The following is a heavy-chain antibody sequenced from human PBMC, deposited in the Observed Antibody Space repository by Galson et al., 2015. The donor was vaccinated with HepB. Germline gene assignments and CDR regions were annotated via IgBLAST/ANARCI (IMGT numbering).Heavy chain of an antibody. CDR3: AKDSNHDYGDYDGDYYYYGMDV. V-gene: IGHV3-30*18. CDR1: GFTFSSYG. J-gene: IGHJ6*02. D-gene: IGHD4-17*01. Sequence: SLRLSCAASGFTFSSYGMHWVRQAPGKGLEWVAVISYDGSNKYYADSVKGRFTISRDNSKNTLYLQMNSLRAEDTAVYYCAKDSNHDYGDYDGDYYYYGMDVWGQGTTVTVSS. CDR2: ISYDGSNK.